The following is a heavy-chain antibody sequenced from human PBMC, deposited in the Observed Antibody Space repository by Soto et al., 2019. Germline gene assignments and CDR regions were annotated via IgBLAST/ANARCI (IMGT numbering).Heavy chain of an antibody. D-gene: IGHD2-2*01. Sequence: QISLKESGPTLVKPTQTLTLTCTFSGFSLSTSGVGVGWIRQPPGEALEWLALIYWDGDKRYSPSLRSRLTTPRTTPKTMALFAMPNRALVHPGTYHWALRYCSSTICHPYFNYERDAWGQGTTVTVPS. CDR3: ALRYCSSTICHPYFNYERDA. J-gene: IGHJ6*02. V-gene: IGHV2-5*02. CDR2: IYWDGDK. CDR1: GFSLSTSGVG.